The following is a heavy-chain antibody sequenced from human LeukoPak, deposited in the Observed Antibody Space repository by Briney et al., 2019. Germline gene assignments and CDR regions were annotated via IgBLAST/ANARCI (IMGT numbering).Heavy chain of an antibody. D-gene: IGHD3-10*01. Sequence: PGGSLRLSCAASGFTFDDYAMHWVRQAPGKGLEWVSGISWNSGSIGYADSVKGRFTISRDNAKNSLYLQMNSLRAEDTAVYYCARENSPPLLWFGEFYDAFDIWGQGTMVTVSS. J-gene: IGHJ3*02. CDR3: ARENSPPLLWFGEFYDAFDI. CDR2: ISWNSGSI. V-gene: IGHV3-9*01. CDR1: GFTFDDYA.